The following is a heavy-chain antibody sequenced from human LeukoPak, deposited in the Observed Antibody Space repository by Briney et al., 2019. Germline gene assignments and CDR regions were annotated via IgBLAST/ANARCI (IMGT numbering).Heavy chain of an antibody. CDR1: GGSFSGYY. J-gene: IGHJ4*02. CDR2: INHSGST. Sequence: SETLSLTCAVYGGSFSGYYWSWIRQPPGKGLEWIGEINHSGSTNYNPSLKSRVTISVDTSKNQFSLKLSSVTAADTAVYYCARRSSNYAPFDYWGQGTLVTVSS. D-gene: IGHD4-11*01. CDR3: ARRSSNYAPFDY. V-gene: IGHV4-34*01.